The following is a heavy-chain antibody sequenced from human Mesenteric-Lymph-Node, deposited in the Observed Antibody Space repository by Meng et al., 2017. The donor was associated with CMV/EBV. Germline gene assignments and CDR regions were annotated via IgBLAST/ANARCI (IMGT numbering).Heavy chain of an antibody. Sequence: WSWIRQHPGKGLEWMGESNHRGSTNYNPSLKSRVNISVDTSKNQLSLKLSSVTAADTAVYYCARGGFPGYYDILTGYYRGVYYFDYWGQGTLVTVSS. J-gene: IGHJ4*02. V-gene: IGHV4-34*01. D-gene: IGHD3-9*01. CDR2: SNHRGST. CDR3: ARGGFPGYYDILTGYYRGVYYFDY.